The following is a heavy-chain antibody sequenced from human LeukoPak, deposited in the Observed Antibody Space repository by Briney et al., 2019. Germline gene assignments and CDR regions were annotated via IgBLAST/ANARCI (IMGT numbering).Heavy chain of an antibody. CDR2: IRGSGGST. D-gene: IGHD6-19*01. CDR3: AKGRGWYRSFDY. CDR1: GFTFSSYA. V-gene: IGHV3-23*01. J-gene: IGHJ4*02. Sequence: GGSLRLSCAASGFTFSSYAMSWVRQAPGKGLEWVSAIRGSGGSTYYADSVTSRFTISRDNSKNTLYLQMNSLRAEDTAVYYCAKGRGWYRSFDYWGQGTLVTVSS.